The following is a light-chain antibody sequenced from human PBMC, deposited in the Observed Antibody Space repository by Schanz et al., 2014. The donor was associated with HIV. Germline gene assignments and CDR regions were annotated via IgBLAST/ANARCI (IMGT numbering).Light chain of an antibody. CDR2: GAF. CDR1: QSLSSKY. J-gene: IGKJ2*01. CDR3: QQYSSPPFA. V-gene: IGKV3-20*01. Sequence: EIVVTQSPGTLSLSPGEGATLSCRASQSLSSKYLAWFQQKPGQTPRLLIYGAFRRATGIPDRFSGSGSGTEFPLTISRLEPEDFAVYYCQQYSSPPFAFGQGTKVEIK.